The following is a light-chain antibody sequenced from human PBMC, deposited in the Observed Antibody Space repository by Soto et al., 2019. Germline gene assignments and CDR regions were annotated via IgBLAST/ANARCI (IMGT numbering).Light chain of an antibody. CDR2: GAS. V-gene: IGKV3-15*01. CDR1: QSVSSN. J-gene: IGKJ1*01. CDR3: QQYNNWPLT. Sequence: EIGMTQSAATLSVSAGERATLSWRASQSVSSNLAWYQQKPGQAPRLLIYGASTRATGIPARFSGSGYGTEFNLTISSLQSEDFAVYYCQQYNNWPLTFGQGTKVDI.